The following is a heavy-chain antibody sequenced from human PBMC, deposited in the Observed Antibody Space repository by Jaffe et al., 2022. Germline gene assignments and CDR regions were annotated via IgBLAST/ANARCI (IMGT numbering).Heavy chain of an antibody. J-gene: IGHJ3*01. CDR1: GFTLSRYE. Sequence: EVQLVESGGGLVQPGGSQRLSCAASGFTLSRYEINWVRQAPGKGLEWISYISASGNNIYYADSVKGRFIISRDNAKNLVTLQMNSLTAEDTALYFCARDALSGGQLVDALDVWGQGTMVTVSS. CDR3: ARDALSGGQLVDALDV. CDR2: ISASGNNI. D-gene: IGHD6-13*01. V-gene: IGHV3-48*03.